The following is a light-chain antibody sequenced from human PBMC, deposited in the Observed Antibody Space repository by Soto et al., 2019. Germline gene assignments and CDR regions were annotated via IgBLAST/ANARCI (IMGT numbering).Light chain of an antibody. Sequence: DIQMTQSPSTLSASVGDRVTITCRASQSVARWLAWYQHRPGKAPKALIYKASNLESGVPSRFSGSGSVTEFTLTITSLQPGDMAKYYCQQYNTLVTVGQGTMVEMK. V-gene: IGKV1-5*03. J-gene: IGKJ1*01. CDR1: QSVARW. CDR2: KAS. CDR3: QQYNTLVT.